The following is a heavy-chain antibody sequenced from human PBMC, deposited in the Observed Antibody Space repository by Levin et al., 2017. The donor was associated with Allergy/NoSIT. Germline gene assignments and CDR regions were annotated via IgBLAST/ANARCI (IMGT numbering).Heavy chain of an antibody. Sequence: GGSLRLSCKASGYTFTSYYMHWVRQAPGQGLEWMGIINPSGGSTSYAQKFQGRVTMTRDTSTSTVYMELSSLRSEDTAVYYCASRGRIAAAGTDAFDIWGQGTMVTVSS. D-gene: IGHD6-13*01. CDR3: ASRGRIAAAGTDAFDI. CDR2: INPSGGST. V-gene: IGHV1-46*01. J-gene: IGHJ3*02. CDR1: GYTFTSYY.